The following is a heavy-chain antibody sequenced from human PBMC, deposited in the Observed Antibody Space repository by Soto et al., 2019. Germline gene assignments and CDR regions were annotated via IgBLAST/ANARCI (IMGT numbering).Heavy chain of an antibody. CDR1: GYRFTTYY. CDR2: MNIDTGGT. D-gene: IGHD5-18*01. CDR3: ARDGNFAFRGYSFAFDF. V-gene: IGHV1-2*06. J-gene: IGHJ4*02. Sequence: QVPLVQSGAEVKKPGASVRVSCEASGYRFTTYYIHWVRQAPGQGPEWMGRMNIDTGGTTYAQKFQGRVTMTRDTTISTAYMEVSSVKSADTAMYYCARDGNFAFRGYSFAFDFWGKGTLVTVAS.